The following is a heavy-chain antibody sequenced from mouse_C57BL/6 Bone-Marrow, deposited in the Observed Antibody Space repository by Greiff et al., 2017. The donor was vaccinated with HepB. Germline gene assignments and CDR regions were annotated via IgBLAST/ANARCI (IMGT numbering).Heavy chain of an antibody. CDR2: IDPSDSYT. CDR3: ARRGYDYDGVYFDG. CDR1: GYTFTSYW. V-gene: IGHV1-69*01. J-gene: IGHJ2*01. Sequence: VQLQQPGAELVMPGASVKLSCKASGYTFTSYWMHWVKQRPGQGLEWIGEIDPSDSYTNYNQKFKGKSTLTVDKSSSTAYMQLSSLTSEDAAVYYCARRGYDYDGVYFDGWGQGATLAVAS. D-gene: IGHD2-4*01.